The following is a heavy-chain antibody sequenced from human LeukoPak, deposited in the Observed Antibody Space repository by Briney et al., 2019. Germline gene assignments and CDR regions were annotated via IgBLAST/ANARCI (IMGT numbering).Heavy chain of an antibody. D-gene: IGHD3-10*02. Sequence: PGGSLRLSCAASGFTFSNYGMHWVRQAPGKGMEWVAVMSYDGNNKYHADSVKGRFTISRDDSQNTLYLEMNSLRDEDTAVYYCAKVREIMFRGPQDYWGQGTLVTVSS. J-gene: IGHJ4*02. CDR1: GFTFSNYG. CDR2: MSYDGNNK. CDR3: AKVREIMFRGPQDY. V-gene: IGHV3-30*18.